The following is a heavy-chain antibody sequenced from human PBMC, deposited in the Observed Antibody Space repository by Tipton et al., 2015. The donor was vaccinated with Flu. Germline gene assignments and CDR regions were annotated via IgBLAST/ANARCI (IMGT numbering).Heavy chain of an antibody. Sequence: TLSLTCTVSGGSISISSYYWGWIRQPPGKGLEWIGSIYYSGSTYYNPSLKSRITISVDTSKNQFSLKLNSVTAADTAVYYCARDRGDYGVLNWFDPWGQGTPVTVSS. J-gene: IGHJ5*02. V-gene: IGHV4-39*07. CDR2: IYYSGST. CDR3: ARDRGDYGVLNWFDP. CDR1: GGSISISSYY. D-gene: IGHD4-17*01.